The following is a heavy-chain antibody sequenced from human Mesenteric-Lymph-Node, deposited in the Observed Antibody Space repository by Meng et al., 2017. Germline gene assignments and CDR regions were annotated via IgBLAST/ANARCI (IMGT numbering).Heavy chain of an antibody. J-gene: IGHJ4*02. CDR1: GFTFDDYV. CDR2: INWNGGST. Sequence: GGSLRLSCAASGFTFDDYVMSWVRQAPGKGLEWVSGINWNGGSTDYADSVKGRFTISRDNAKNSLYLQINSLRDEDTAMYYCARLSRTVAGMIDYWGQGTLVTVSS. V-gene: IGHV3-20*04. D-gene: IGHD6-19*01. CDR3: ARLSRTVAGMIDY.